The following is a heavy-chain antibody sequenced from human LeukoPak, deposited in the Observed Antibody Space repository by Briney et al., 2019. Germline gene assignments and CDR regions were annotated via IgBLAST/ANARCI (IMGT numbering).Heavy chain of an antibody. V-gene: IGHV3-30*03. Sequence: PGGSLRLSCAASGFTFSSYGMHWVRQAPGKGLEWVAVISYDGSNKYFADSVKGRFTISRDNSKNTLYLQMNSLRAEDTAVYYCARLAAAGTFDYWGQGTLVTVSS. J-gene: IGHJ4*02. CDR3: ARLAAAGTFDY. CDR2: ISYDGSNK. D-gene: IGHD6-13*01. CDR1: GFTFSSYG.